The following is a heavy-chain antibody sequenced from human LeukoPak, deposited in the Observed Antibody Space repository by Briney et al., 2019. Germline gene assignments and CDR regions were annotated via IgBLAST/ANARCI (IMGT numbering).Heavy chain of an antibody. J-gene: IGHJ4*02. Sequence: SGGSLRLSCAASGLTFNSYAMSWVRQAPGKGLEWVSYISSRTSDTNYVDSVKGRFTISRDNAKNSLYLQMNSLRAEDTAVYYCTRVGSSGSVDYWGQGTLVTVSS. CDR3: TRVGSSGSVDY. D-gene: IGHD1-1*01. CDR1: GLTFNSYA. CDR2: ISSRTSDT. V-gene: IGHV3-21*01.